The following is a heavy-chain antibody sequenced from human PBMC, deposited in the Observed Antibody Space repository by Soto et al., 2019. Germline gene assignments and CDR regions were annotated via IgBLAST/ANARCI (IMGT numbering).Heavy chain of an antibody. Sequence: QVQLVQSGAEVKKPGSSVKVSCKASGGTFSSYAISWVRQAPGQGLEWMGGLIPIFGTTNYAQKFQGRVTITAHESTRSAYMELSSLRSEDTSVYYCAVVGAPGAGWFDPWGQGTLVTVSS. D-gene: IGHD1-26*01. CDR3: AVVGAPGAGWFDP. CDR2: LIPIFGTT. J-gene: IGHJ5*02. V-gene: IGHV1-69*01. CDR1: GGTFSSYA.